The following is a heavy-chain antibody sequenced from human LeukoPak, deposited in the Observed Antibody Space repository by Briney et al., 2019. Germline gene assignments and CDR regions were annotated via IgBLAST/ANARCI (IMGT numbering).Heavy chain of an antibody. CDR2: ISSDGSDK. CDR3: ARNRYSGSYGVDY. Sequence: PGGSLRLSCAASGFTFSTYGMHWVRQAPGKGLEWVAVISSDGSDKYYTDSVKGRFTISRDNSKNTLYLQMNSLRAEDTAVYYCARNRYSGSYGVDYWGQGTLVTVSS. D-gene: IGHD1-26*01. CDR1: GFTFSTYG. V-gene: IGHV3-30*03. J-gene: IGHJ4*02.